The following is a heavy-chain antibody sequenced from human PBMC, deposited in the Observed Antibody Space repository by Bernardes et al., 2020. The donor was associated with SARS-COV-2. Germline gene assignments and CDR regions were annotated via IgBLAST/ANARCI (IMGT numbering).Heavy chain of an antibody. CDR2: IRPYNGKA. CDR1: GYSFTTYG. Sequence: ASVKVSCKASGYSFTTYGISWVRQAPGQGLEWMGWIRPYNGKAHYAQNFQGRVTMTTDTSTSTADMEVRRLTSDDTAVYYCAREEGSYSDYWGQGTLVTVSS. CDR3: AREEGSYSDY. V-gene: IGHV1-18*01. J-gene: IGHJ4*02. D-gene: IGHD3-10*01.